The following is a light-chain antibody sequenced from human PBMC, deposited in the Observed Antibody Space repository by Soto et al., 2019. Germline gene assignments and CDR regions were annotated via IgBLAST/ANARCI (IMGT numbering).Light chain of an antibody. J-gene: IGLJ2*01. CDR3: TSYRSTTTPVV. CDR1: TSDVGAYNY. V-gene: IGLV2-14*01. Sequence: QSALTQPASVSGSPGQSITISCTGTTSDVGAYNYVSWYQHHPGNAPKLIIYEVSNRPSGVSNRFSGSKSANTASLTISGLQAEDEADYYCTSYRSTTTPVVFGAGTKLTVL. CDR2: EVS.